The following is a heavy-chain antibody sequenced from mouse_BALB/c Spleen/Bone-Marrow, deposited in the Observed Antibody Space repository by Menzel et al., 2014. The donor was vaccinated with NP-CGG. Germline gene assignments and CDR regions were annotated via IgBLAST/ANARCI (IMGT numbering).Heavy chain of an antibody. CDR2: IDPANGNT. CDR1: GFNIKDTY. V-gene: IGHV14-3*02. D-gene: IGHD2-4*01. J-gene: IGHJ2*01. Sequence: VQLQQSGAELMKPGASVKLSCTASGFNIKDTYMHWVKQRPEQGLEWIGRIDPANGNTKYDPKFQGKATITADTSSNTACLQLSSLTSEDTAVYYCALYYDYDVGYWGQGTTLTVSS. CDR3: ALYYDYDVGY.